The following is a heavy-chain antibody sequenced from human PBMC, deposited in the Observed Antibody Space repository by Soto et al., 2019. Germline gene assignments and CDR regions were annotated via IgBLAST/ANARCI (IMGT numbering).Heavy chain of an antibody. Sequence: VGSLRLSCVASGFSFSTSGMHWVRQAPGKGLEWVAVVSYDRSSKFYADSVKGRFTISSDDSKNTLYLQMDSLRVEDSAVYYCVKGERRRYCSMFDYWGNGTRVTVSS. CDR2: VSYDRSSK. J-gene: IGHJ4*01. D-gene: IGHD3-16*01. V-gene: IGHV3-30*18. CDR3: VKGERRRYCSMFDY. CDR1: GFSFSTSG.